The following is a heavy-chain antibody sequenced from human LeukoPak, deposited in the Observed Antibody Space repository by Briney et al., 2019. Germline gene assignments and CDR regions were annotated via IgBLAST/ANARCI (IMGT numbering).Heavy chain of an antibody. V-gene: IGHV3-48*01. Sequence: GGSLRLSCAASDSMSRRFKMNWVRQAPGKGLEWVSYISDDSSTIHYADSVKGRFPISRDSAENSLYLQMNSLRAEDTAVYYCARGGYNYGSVFDYWGQGTLVTVSS. CDR2: ISDDSSTI. J-gene: IGHJ4*02. CDR3: ARGGYNYGSVFDY. CDR1: DSMSRRFK. D-gene: IGHD5-18*01.